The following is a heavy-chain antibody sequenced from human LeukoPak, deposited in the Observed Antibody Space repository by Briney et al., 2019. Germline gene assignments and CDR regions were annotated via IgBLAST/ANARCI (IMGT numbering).Heavy chain of an antibody. CDR3: ARDEGGKYSSGWMSNWFDP. CDR2: MNQDGSEK. Sequence: PGGSLRLSCAASGFTFSNYWMTWVRQAPGKGLEWVANMNQDGSEKYYVDSMKGRFTISRDNAKNSLYLQMNSLRPEDTAVYYCARDEGGKYSSGWMSNWFDPWGQGTLVTVSS. V-gene: IGHV3-7*01. J-gene: IGHJ5*02. CDR1: GFTFSNYW. D-gene: IGHD6-19*01.